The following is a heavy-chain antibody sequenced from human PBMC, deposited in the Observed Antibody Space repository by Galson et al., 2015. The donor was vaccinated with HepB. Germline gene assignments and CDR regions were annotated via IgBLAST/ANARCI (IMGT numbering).Heavy chain of an antibody. CDR2: ISYDGSNK. J-gene: IGHJ4*02. CDR1: GFPFGSYG. Sequence: SLRLSCAASSGFPFGSYGLHWVRQAPGKGLEWVAVISYDGSNKYYADSVKGRFTIPRDNSKNTLYLQMNSLRAEDTAVYYCVRDFDYYDSSGYLDYWGQGTLVTVSS. D-gene: IGHD3-22*01. CDR3: VRDFDYYDSSGYLDY. V-gene: IGHV3-30*03.